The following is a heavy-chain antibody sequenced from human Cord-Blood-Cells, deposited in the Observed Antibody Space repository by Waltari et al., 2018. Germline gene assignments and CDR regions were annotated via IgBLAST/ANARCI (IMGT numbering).Heavy chain of an antibody. V-gene: IGHV3-21*01. D-gene: IGHD7-27*01. CDR2: ISSSSSYI. CDR1: GFTFSSYS. J-gene: IGHJ3*02. CDR3: ASSKTGLRAFDI. Sequence: EVQLVESGGGLVKPGGSLSLSCAASGFTFSSYSLNWVSTAPGKGLEWVSSISSSSSYIYYADSVKGRFTISRDNAKNSLYLQMNSLRAEDMAVYYCASSKTGLRAFDIWGQGTMVTVSS.